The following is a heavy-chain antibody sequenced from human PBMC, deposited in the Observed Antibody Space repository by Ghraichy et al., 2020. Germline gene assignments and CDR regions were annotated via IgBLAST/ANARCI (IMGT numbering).Heavy chain of an antibody. CDR2: ITISRRNT. D-gene: IGHD4-23*01. V-gene: IGHV3-48*02. J-gene: IGHJ6*02. CDR3: ARGSRVVRFYYYDGMDV. Sequence: GGSLRLSCVGSGFTFSSYSLNWVRQSPGKGLEWGSYITISRRNTFYADSVKGRFTISRDNAQNSLSLQMNSLRDEDTAVYYCARGSRVVRFYYYDGMDVWGQGTTVTVSS. CDR1: GFTFSSYS.